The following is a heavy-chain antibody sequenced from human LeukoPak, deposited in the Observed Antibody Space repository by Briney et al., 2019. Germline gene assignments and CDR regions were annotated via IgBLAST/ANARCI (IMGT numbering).Heavy chain of an antibody. Sequence: GGSLRLSCAASGFTVSSNYMSWVRQAPGKGLEWVSVIYSGGSTFYADSVKGRFTISRDNSKNTLYLQMNSLRAEDTAVYYCARGYHMTPVTPADNWGQGTLVTVSS. V-gene: IGHV3-53*01. D-gene: IGHD4-17*01. CDR2: IYSGGST. J-gene: IGHJ4*02. CDR3: ARGYHMTPVTPADN. CDR1: GFTVSSNY.